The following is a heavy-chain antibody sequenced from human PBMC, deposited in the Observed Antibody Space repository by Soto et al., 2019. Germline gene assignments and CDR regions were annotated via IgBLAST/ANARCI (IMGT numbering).Heavy chain of an antibody. V-gene: IGHV3-53*01. CDR3: AGDYASGAYDF. J-gene: IGHJ4*02. D-gene: IGHD5-12*01. Sequence: LSPSCADSGFSVSIYMSWVRQAPGKGLEWVSTLSDRGTSHYADSVTGRFSVSRDNSKNTLYLQMNGLRVDDTAIYYCAGDYASGAYDFRGQGTQVTVSS. CDR2: LSDRGTS. CDR1: GFSVSIY.